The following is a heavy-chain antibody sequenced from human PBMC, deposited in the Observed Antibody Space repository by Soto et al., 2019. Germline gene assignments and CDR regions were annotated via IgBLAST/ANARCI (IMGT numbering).Heavy chain of an antibody. J-gene: IGHJ4*02. V-gene: IGHV4-59*08. CDR1: RGSISSYY. D-gene: IGHD3-10*01. CDR3: AALEGYYGAGSGYTY. Sequence: SETLSLTCTVSRGSISSYYWSWIRQPPGKGLEWIGYIYYSGSTNYNPSLKSRVTISVDTSKNQFSLKLSSATAADTAVYYCAALEGYYGAGSGYTYWGQGTLVTGSS. CDR2: IYYSGST.